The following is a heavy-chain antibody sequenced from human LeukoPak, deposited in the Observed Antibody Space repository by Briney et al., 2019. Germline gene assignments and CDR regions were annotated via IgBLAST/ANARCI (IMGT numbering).Heavy chain of an antibody. Sequence: SETLSLTCTVSGGSISSSSYYWGWIRQPPGKGLEWIGSIYYSGSTYYNPSLKSRVTISVDTSKNQFSLKLSSVTAADTAVYYCASVGEYYDVLTGPDYWGQGTLVTVSS. CDR1: GGSISSSSYY. D-gene: IGHD3-9*01. V-gene: IGHV4-39*01. CDR2: IYYSGST. J-gene: IGHJ4*02. CDR3: ASVGEYYDVLTGPDY.